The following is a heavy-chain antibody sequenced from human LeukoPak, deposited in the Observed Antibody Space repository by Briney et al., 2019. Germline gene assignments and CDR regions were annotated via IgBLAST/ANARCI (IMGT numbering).Heavy chain of an antibody. V-gene: IGHV3-30-3*01. CDR3: ARALRYYFDY. CDR2: ISYDGSNK. Sequence: GGSLRLSCAASGFTFSTYVMHWVRQAPGKGLEWVAFISYDGSNKYYADSVKGRFTISRDNSKNTLYLQMNSLRAEDTAVYYCARALRYYFDYWGQGTLVTVSS. J-gene: IGHJ4*02. CDR1: GFTFSTYV.